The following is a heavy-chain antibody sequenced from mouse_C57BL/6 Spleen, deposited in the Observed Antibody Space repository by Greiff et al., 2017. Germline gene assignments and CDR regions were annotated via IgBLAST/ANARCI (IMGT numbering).Heavy chain of an antibody. J-gene: IGHJ1*03. D-gene: IGHD1-1*01. Sequence: DVHLVESGGGLVQPGGSMKLSCVASGFTFSNYWMNWVRQSPEKGLEWVAQIRLKSDNYATHYAESVKGRFTISRDDSKSSVYLQMNNLRAEDTGIYYCTAHYYGSSFVFDVWGTGTTVTVSS. CDR1: GFTFSNYW. CDR3: TAHYYGSSFVFDV. CDR2: IRLKSDNYAT. V-gene: IGHV6-3*01.